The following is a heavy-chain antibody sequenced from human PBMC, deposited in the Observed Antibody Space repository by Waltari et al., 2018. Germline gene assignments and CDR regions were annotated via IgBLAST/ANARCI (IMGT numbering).Heavy chain of an antibody. CDR3: ARPGAVLAEAGAFDI. CDR2: SYYSGST. V-gene: IGHV4-39*01. Sequence: QLQLQESGPGLVKPSETLSLTCTVSGCSISSSSYYWGWIRQPPGKGLEWIGSSYYSGSTYYNPSLKSRVTISVDTSKNQFSLKLSSVTAADTAVYYCARPGAVLAEAGAFDIWGQGTMVTVSS. D-gene: IGHD3-3*01. J-gene: IGHJ3*02. CDR1: GCSISSSSYY.